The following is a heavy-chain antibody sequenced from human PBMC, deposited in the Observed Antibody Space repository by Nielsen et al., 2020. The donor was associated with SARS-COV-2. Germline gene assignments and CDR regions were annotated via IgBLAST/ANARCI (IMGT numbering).Heavy chain of an antibody. V-gene: IGHV1-3*01. CDR2: INADNGNT. CDR1: GYTFTSYA. J-gene: IGHJ5*02. CDR3: ARLRRQNWFDP. Sequence: ASAKVSCKASGYTFTSYAMHWVRQAPGQRLEWMGWINADNGNTKYSQKFQGRVTITRDTSASTAYMELSSLRSEDTPMSYCARLRRQNWFDPWGQGTLVTVSS.